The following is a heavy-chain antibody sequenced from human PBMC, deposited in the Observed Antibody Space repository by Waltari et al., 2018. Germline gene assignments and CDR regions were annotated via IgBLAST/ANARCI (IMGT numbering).Heavy chain of an antibody. J-gene: IGHJ3*02. D-gene: IGHD6-13*01. CDR1: GGSIGSYY. CDR2: IYYSGST. Sequence: QVQLQESGPGLVKPSETLSLTCTVSGGSIGSYYWSWIRQPPGKGLEWIGYIYYSGSTNYNPSLKSRVTISVDTSKNQFSLKLSSVTAADTAVYYCARGIAAAESSPAFDIWGQGTMVTVSS. V-gene: IGHV4-59*01. CDR3: ARGIAAAESSPAFDI.